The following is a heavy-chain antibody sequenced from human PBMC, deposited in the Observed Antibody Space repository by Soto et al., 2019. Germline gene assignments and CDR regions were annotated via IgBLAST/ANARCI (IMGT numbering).Heavy chain of an antibody. D-gene: IGHD5-18*01. Sequence: SVKVSCKASGGTFSSYAISWVRQAPGQGLEWMGGIIPIFGTANYAQKFQGRVTITADESTSTAYMELSSLRSEDTAVYYCAREPYTAMAPDVWGKGTTVTASS. CDR1: GGTFSSYA. J-gene: IGHJ6*04. CDR2: IIPIFGTA. V-gene: IGHV1-69*13. CDR3: AREPYTAMAPDV.